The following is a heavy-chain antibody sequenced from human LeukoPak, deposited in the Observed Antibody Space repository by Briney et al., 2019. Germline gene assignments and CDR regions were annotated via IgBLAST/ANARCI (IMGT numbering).Heavy chain of an antibody. CDR1: GFTVSSNY. J-gene: IGHJ4*02. Sequence: GGSLRLSCAASGFTVSSNYMSWVHQAPGKGLEWVSAISASGGITYYADSVKGRFAISRDNSKSTLYLQMNSLRAEDTAVYYCAKGTMDGGQYYYDSSGGQGTLVTVSS. D-gene: IGHD3-22*01. CDR3: AKGTMDGGQYYYDSS. CDR2: ISASGGIT. V-gene: IGHV3-23*01.